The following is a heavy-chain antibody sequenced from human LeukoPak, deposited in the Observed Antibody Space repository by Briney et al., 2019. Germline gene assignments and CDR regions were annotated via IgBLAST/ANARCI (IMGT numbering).Heavy chain of an antibody. J-gene: IGHJ5*02. V-gene: IGHV3-23*01. Sequence: PGGSLRLSCAASGFTFNNYAMSWVRQAPGKGLEWVLAISGSGGSTYYADSVKGRFTISRDNSKNTLYLQMNSLRAEDTAVYYCAKESDFWSGSPNWFDPWGQGTLVTVSS. D-gene: IGHD3-3*01. CDR1: GFTFNNYA. CDR2: ISGSGGST. CDR3: AKESDFWSGSPNWFDP.